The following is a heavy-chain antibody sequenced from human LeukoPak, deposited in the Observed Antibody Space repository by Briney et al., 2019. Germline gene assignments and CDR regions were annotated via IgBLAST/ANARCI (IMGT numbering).Heavy chain of an antibody. Sequence: ASVKVSCKSSGYTFTSSYMHWVRQAPGQGLEWMGIINPSGGNTTYAQKFQGRVTMTRDMPTSTVYMELSSLRSEDTAVYYCARDPGYDTSGYYYGYFDYWGLGTLVTVSS. D-gene: IGHD3-22*01. J-gene: IGHJ4*02. CDR2: INPSGGNT. CDR3: ARDPGYDTSGYYYGYFDY. CDR1: GYTFTSSY. V-gene: IGHV1-46*01.